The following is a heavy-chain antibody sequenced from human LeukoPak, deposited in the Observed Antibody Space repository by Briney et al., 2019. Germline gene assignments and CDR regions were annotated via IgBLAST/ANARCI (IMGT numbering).Heavy chain of an antibody. D-gene: IGHD6-19*01. CDR1: GGSIDSYY. CDR3: ARGRTSGGYPHFDS. J-gene: IGHJ4*02. CDR2: IYSAST. Sequence: SESLSLTCTVSGGSIDSYYWTWIRQPPGKGLEWIAYIYSASTNYNPSLKSRATITVDTSRNQFSLKLRSVTAADMAVYYCARGRTSGGYPHFDSWGQGIQVTVSS. V-gene: IGHV4-59*01.